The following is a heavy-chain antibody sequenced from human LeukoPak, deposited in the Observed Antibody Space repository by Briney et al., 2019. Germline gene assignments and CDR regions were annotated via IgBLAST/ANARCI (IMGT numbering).Heavy chain of an antibody. CDR3: ARDCGGDCYEGAAPYYFDY. J-gene: IGHJ4*02. D-gene: IGHD2-21*02. CDR2: INPSGGST. Sequence: ASVKVSCKASGYTFTSYYMHWVRQAPGQGLEWMGIINPSGGSTSYAQKFQGRVTMTRDTSTSTVYMELSSLRSEDTAVYYCARDCGGDCYEGAAPYYFDYWGQGTLVTVSS. V-gene: IGHV1-46*01. CDR1: GYTFTSYY.